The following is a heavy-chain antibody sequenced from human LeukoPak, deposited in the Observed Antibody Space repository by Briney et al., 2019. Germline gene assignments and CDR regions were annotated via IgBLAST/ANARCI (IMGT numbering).Heavy chain of an antibody. CDR3: ARYAALSGPNWLDP. Sequence: PSETLSLTCTGSGGSIIGYWWSWIRQPPGKGLEWIGNIRYNGNTYSNPSLKSRVTISVDTSKNQFSMKLSSVTAADTAMYYCARYAALSGPNWLDPWGRGTLVTVSS. J-gene: IGHJ5*02. CDR2: IRYNGNT. CDR1: GGSIIGYW. V-gene: IGHV4-59*01. D-gene: IGHD6-19*01.